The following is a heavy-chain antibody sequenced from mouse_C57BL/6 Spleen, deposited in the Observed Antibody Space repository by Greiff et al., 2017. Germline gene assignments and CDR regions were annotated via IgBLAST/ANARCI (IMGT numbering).Heavy chain of an antibody. CDR3: ARDGYYGYFDV. J-gene: IGHJ1*03. V-gene: IGHV1-72*01. D-gene: IGHD2-3*01. CDR1: GYTFTSYW. Sequence: QVQLQQPGAELVKPGASVKLSCKASGYTFTSYWMHWVKQRPGRSLEWIGRIDPNRGGTKYNEKFKSKATLPVDKPSSTAYLQRSSLTSEYSAVYYCARDGYYGYFDVWGTGTTVTVSS. CDR2: IDPNRGGT.